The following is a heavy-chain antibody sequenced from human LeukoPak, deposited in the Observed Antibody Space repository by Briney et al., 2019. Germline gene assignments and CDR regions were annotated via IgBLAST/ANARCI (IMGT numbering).Heavy chain of an antibody. CDR2: ISSSGSAI. CDR1: GFSLSRHE. V-gene: IGHV3-48*03. Sequence: PGGSLRPACAASGFSLSRHEMSWVRQAPGKGMEWVSKISSSGSAIFYADSLKRRFTISRDNAKNSLFLQMNSLRAEDTAFYYCASKGGFDDWGQGTVVTVSS. D-gene: IGHD2-15*01. J-gene: IGHJ4*02. CDR3: ASKGGFDD.